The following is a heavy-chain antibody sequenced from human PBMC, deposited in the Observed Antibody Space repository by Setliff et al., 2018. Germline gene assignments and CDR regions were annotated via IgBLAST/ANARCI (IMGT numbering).Heavy chain of an antibody. V-gene: IGHV4-39*07. CDR3: ARARGPGYSSGWNWFDP. D-gene: IGHD6-19*01. J-gene: IGHJ5*02. Sequence: SETLFLTCTVSGGSISSSSYYWGWIRQPPGKGLEWIGNIYHSGSTYYNPSLKSRVTISVDTSKNQFSLKLSSVTAADTAVYYCARARGPGYSSGWNWFDPWGQGTL. CDR1: GGSISSSSYY. CDR2: IYHSGST.